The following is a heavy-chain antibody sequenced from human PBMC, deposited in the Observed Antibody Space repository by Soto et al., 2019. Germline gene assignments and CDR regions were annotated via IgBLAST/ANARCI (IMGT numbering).Heavy chain of an antibody. V-gene: IGHV3-21*01. CDR3: ARHDTRLTGDGFDI. Sequence: EVQLLESGGGLVNPGGSLRLSCATSGFTFSSYSMDWVRQAPGKGLEWVSSINTTSRYVFYADSVRGRFTISSDYAENPLHLQMNGLRAEDTAVYYCARHDTRLTGDGFDIWGRGTLVTVSS. J-gene: IGHJ3*02. CDR1: GFTFSSYS. D-gene: IGHD3-9*01. CDR2: INTTSRYV.